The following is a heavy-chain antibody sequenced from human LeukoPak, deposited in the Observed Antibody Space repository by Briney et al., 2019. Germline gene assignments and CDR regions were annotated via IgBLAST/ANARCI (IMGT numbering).Heavy chain of an antibody. CDR1: GFTFSNYA. CDR3: TRDEGLAAGIWRAYDI. D-gene: IGHD1-1*01. J-gene: IGHJ3*02. V-gene: IGHV3-23*01. Sequence: GGSLRPSCEASGFTFSNYAMSWMRQAPGKGLEWVSLITGGGENSYYTDSVKGRFTLSRDNSKNTLFLQMDSLRAEDTAVYYCTRDEGLAAGIWRAYDIWGQGTMVTVSS. CDR2: ITGGGENS.